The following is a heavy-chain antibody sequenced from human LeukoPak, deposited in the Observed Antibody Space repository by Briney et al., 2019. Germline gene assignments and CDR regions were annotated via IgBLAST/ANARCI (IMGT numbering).Heavy chain of an antibody. Sequence: PGGPLRLSCAASGFTFSSYAMSWVRQAPGKGLEWVSAISGSGGSTYYADSVKGRFTISRDNSKNTLYLQMNSLRAEDTAVYYCARSSRYSSSSPTGYWGQGTLVTVSS. J-gene: IGHJ4*02. CDR3: ARSSRYSSSSPTGY. CDR2: ISGSGGST. D-gene: IGHD6-6*01. V-gene: IGHV3-23*01. CDR1: GFTFSSYA.